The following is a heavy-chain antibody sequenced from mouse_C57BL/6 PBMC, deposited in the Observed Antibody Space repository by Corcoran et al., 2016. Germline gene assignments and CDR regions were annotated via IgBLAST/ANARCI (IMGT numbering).Heavy chain of an antibody. CDR1: GYSITSGYY. CDR3: ARSTFYDPFAY. Sequence: DVQLQESGPGLVKPSQSLSLTCSVTGYSITSGYYWNWIRQFPGNKLEWMGYISYDGSNNYNPSLKNRISITRDTSKNQFFLKLNSVTTEDIATYYCARSTFYDPFAYWGQGTLVTVSA. D-gene: IGHD2-3*01. J-gene: IGHJ3*01. V-gene: IGHV3-6*01. CDR2: ISYDGSN.